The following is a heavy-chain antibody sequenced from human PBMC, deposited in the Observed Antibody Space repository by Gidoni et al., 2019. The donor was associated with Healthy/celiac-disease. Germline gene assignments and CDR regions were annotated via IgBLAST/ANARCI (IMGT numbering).Heavy chain of an antibody. J-gene: IGHJ6*02. CDR1: GGSISSYY. CDR2: IYTSGST. D-gene: IGHD6-6*01. Sequence: QVQLQESGPGLVKPSETLSLTCTVSGGSISSYYWRWLRQPAGKGLEWIGRIYTSGSTNYNPSLKSRVTMSVDTSKNQFSLKLSSVTAADTAVYYCARDSSSSKVSSYYYYGMDVWGQGTTVTVSS. V-gene: IGHV4-4*07. CDR3: ARDSSSSKVSSYYYYGMDV.